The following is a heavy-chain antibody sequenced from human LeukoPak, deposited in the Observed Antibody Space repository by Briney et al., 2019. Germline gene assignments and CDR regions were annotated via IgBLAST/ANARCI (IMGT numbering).Heavy chain of an antibody. Sequence: GESLKISCKGSGYSFTSSWIGWVRQMPGKGLEWMGIIYPGDSDTRYSPSFQGQVTISADKSISTAYLQWSSLKASDTAMYYCARLKTYYYDSSGYYYIPSGFDYWGQGTLVTVSS. CDR2: IYPGDSDT. J-gene: IGHJ4*02. CDR3: ARLKTYYYDSSGYYYIPSGFDY. V-gene: IGHV5-51*01. D-gene: IGHD3-22*01. CDR1: GYSFTSSW.